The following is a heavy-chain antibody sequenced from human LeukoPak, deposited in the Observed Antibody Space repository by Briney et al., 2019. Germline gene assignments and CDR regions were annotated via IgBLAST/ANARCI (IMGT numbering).Heavy chain of an antibody. D-gene: IGHD2-15*01. CDR1: GFTFSSYA. Sequence: PGGSLRLSCAASGFTFSSYAMSWVRQAPGKGLEWVSAISGSGGSTYYADSVKGRFTISRDNSKNTLYLQMNSLRAEDTAVYYCAKDPDCSGGSCYSPYRVWPFDLWGRGTLVTVSS. V-gene: IGHV3-23*01. J-gene: IGHJ2*01. CDR3: AKDPDCSGGSCYSPYRVWPFDL. CDR2: ISGSGGST.